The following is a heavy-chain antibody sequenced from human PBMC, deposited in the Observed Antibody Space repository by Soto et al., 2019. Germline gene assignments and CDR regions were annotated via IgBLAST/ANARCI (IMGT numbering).Heavy chain of an antibody. CDR3: ARVGISKWFDP. CDR1: GGSISSYY. J-gene: IGHJ5*02. V-gene: IGHV4-59*01. CDR2: IYYSGST. D-gene: IGHD2-15*01. Sequence: KTSETLSLTCTVSGGSISSYYWSWIRQPPGKGLEWIGYIYYSGSTNYNPSLKSRVTISVDTSKNQFSLKLSSVTAADTAVYYCARVGISKWFDPWGQGTLVTVSS.